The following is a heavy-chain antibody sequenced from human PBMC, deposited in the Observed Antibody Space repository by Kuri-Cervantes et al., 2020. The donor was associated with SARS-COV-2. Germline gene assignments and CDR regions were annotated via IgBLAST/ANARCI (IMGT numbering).Heavy chain of an antibody. V-gene: IGHV1-18*04. CDR2: ISAYNGNT. CDR3: ARGVTIFGVVAQPGYMDV. J-gene: IGHJ6*03. Sequence: ASVKVSCKASGYTFTSYGISWVRQAPGQGLEWMGWISAYNGNTNYAQKLQGRVTMTTDTSTSTAYMELRSLRSDDTAVYYCARGVTIFGVVAQPGYMDVWGKGTMVTVSS. CDR1: GYTFTSYG. D-gene: IGHD3-3*01.